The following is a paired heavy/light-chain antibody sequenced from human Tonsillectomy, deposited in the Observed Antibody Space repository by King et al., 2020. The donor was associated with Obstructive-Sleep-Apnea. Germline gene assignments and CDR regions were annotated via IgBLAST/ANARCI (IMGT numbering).Heavy chain of an antibody. CDR2: ISGSAGST. CDR3: AKERIYGDYGPGFVSGDY. Sequence: EVQLLESGGGLVQPGGSLRLSCAASGFTFSYYAMVWVRQAPGKGLEWVSSISGSAGSTYYADSVKGRFTISRDNSKNTLYLHMNSLRAEDTAVYYCAKERIYGDYGPGFVSGDYWGQGTLVTVSS. V-gene: IGHV3-23*01. D-gene: IGHD4-17*01. CDR1: GFTFSYYA. J-gene: IGHJ4*02.
Light chain of an antibody. J-gene: IGLJ2*01. CDR3: SSYTASSTLV. Sequence: QSALTQPASVSGSPGQSITISCTGTSSDVGGYNYVSWYQQHPGKAPKLMIYDVSDRPSGVSNRFSGSKSGNTASLTISGLQAEDEADYYCSSYTASSTLVFGGGTKLTVL. V-gene: IGLV2-14*01. CDR2: DVS. CDR1: SSDVGGYNY.